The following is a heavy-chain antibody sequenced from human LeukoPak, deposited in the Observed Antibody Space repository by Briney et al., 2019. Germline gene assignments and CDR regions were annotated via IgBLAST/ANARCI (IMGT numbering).Heavy chain of an antibody. V-gene: IGHV1-2*02. CDR1: GYTFTTYA. Sequence: ASVKVSCKASGYTFTTYAMNWVRQAPGQGLEWMGWINPNSGGTNYAQKFQGRVTMTRDTSISTAYMELSRLRSDDTAVYYCARDLRDIVVVPAAIRRSSWFDPWGQGTLVTVSS. CDR2: INPNSGGT. J-gene: IGHJ5*02. D-gene: IGHD2-2*02. CDR3: ARDLRDIVVVPAAIRRSSWFDP.